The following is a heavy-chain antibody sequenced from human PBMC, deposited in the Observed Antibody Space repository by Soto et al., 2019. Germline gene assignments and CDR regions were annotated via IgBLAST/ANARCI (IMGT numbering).Heavy chain of an antibody. CDR3: ARGAGDYNPPFDY. J-gene: IGHJ4*02. CDR1: GASISSYY. D-gene: IGHD4-17*01. V-gene: IGHV4-59*01. Sequence: SETLSLTCAVSGASISSYYWSWIRQPPGKGLEWIGYVYYTGSTNYNPSVKSRVTMSVDTSKNQFSLKLTSVTAADTAVYYCARGAGDYNPPFDYWGQGTLVTVSS. CDR2: VYYTGST.